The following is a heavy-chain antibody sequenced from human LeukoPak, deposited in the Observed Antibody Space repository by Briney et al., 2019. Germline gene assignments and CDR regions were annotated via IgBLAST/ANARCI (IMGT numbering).Heavy chain of an antibody. D-gene: IGHD4-11*01. J-gene: IGHJ4*02. CDR1: GYTFTGYY. V-gene: IGHV1-2*02. CDR3: ARTRRPNTVTQYLDY. CDR2: IKPNSGGT. Sequence: ALVKVSCKASGYTFTGYYMHRVRQAPGQGLEWMGWIKPNSGGTNYAQKFQGRVTMTRDTSISTAYMELSRLRSDDTAVYYCARTRRPNTVTQYLDYWGQGTLVTVSS.